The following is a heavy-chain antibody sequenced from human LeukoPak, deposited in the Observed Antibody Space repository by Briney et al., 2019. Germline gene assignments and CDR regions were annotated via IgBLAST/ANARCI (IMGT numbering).Heavy chain of an antibody. D-gene: IGHD1-14*01. CDR1: GFTFSSYG. J-gene: IGHJ4*02. Sequence: GGSLRLSCAASGFTFSSYGMHWVRQAPGKGLEWVSGITGSGANTYYADSVKGRFTISRDNSKNTLSLQMNSLRSEDTAVYYCASLMSRVIVTGDFDNWGQGTLVTVSS. CDR2: ITGSGANT. V-gene: IGHV3-23*01. CDR3: ASLMSRVIVTGDFDN.